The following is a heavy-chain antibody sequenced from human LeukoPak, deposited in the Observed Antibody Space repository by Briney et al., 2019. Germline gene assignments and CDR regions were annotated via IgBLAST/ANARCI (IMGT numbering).Heavy chain of an antibody. CDR1: GGSISSHY. J-gene: IGHJ3*02. CDR2: IYYSGST. CDR3: ARVEEYQLLFGAFDI. V-gene: IGHV4-59*11. Sequence: PSETLSLTCTVSGGSISSHYWSWIRQPPGKGLEWIGYIYYSGSTNYNPSLKSRVTISVDTSKNQFSLKLSSVTAADTAVYYCARVEEYQLLFGAFDIWGQGTTVTVSS. D-gene: IGHD2-2*01.